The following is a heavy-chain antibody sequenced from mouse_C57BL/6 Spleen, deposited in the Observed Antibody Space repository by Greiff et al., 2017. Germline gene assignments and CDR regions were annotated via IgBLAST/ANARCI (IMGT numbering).Heavy chain of an antibody. J-gene: IGHJ3*01. Sequence: VQLQQSGAELARPGASVKLSCTASGYTFTSYGISWVKQRTGQGLEWIGEIYPRSGNTYYNEKFTGKATLTADKSSSTAYMELRSLTSEDSAVYFCAREEDITTVVGRFAYWGQGTLVTVSA. CDR3: AREEDITTVVGRFAY. CDR1: GYTFTSYG. V-gene: IGHV1-81*01. CDR2: IYPRSGNT. D-gene: IGHD1-1*01.